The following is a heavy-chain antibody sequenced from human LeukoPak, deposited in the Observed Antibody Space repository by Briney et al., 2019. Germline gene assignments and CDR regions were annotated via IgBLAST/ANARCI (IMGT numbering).Heavy chain of an antibody. CDR2: IYYSGST. V-gene: IGHV4-61*01. Sequence: PSETLSLTCTVSGGSVSSGSYYWSWIRQPPGKGLEWIGYIYYSGSTYYTPSLKSRVTISVDRSKNQFSLKLSSVTAADTAVYYCARETRYCSGGSCYSGMDVWGQGTTVTVSS. CDR1: GGSVSSGSYY. J-gene: IGHJ6*02. CDR3: ARETRYCSGGSCYSGMDV. D-gene: IGHD2-15*01.